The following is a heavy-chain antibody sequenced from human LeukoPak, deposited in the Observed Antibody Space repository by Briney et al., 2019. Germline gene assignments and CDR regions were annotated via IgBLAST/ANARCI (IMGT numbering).Heavy chain of an antibody. CDR3: AREYCGGDGHSYYFEY. CDR2: ISSSSSTI. V-gene: IGHV3-48*02. J-gene: IGHJ4*02. Sequence: GGSLRLSCAASGFTFSSYSMNWVRQAPGKGLEWVSYISSSSSTIYYADSVKGRFTISRDNAKNSLYLQMNSLRDEDTAVYYCAREYCGGDGHSYYFEYWGQGTRVTVSS. CDR1: GFTFSSYS. D-gene: IGHD2-21*02.